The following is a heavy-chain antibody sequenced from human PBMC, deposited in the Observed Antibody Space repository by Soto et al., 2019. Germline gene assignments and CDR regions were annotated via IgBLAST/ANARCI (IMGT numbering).Heavy chain of an antibody. CDR3: ARVGYCSSTSCYSAGDGNKSGMDV. V-gene: IGHV1-18*01. Sequence: ASVKVSCKASGYTFTNYAMQWVRQAPGQRLEWMGWISAYNGNTNYAQKLQGRVTMTTDTSTSTAYMELRSLRSDDTAVYYCARVGYCSSTSCYSAGDGNKSGMDVWGQGTTVTVSS. CDR2: ISAYNGNT. CDR1: GYTFTNYA. D-gene: IGHD2-2*01. J-gene: IGHJ6*02.